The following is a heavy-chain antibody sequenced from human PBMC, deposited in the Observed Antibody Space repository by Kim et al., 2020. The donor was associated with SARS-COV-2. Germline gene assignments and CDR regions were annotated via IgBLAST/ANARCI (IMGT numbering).Heavy chain of an antibody. Sequence: GESLKISCKGSGYSFTSYWIGWVRQMPGKGLEWMRIIYPGDSDTRYSPSFQGQVTISADKSISTAYLQWSSLKASDTAMYYCARHPYTYYYDSSGSPLGAFDIWGQGTMVTVSS. CDR1: GYSFTSYW. V-gene: IGHV5-51*01. CDR3: ARHPYTYYYDSSGSPLGAFDI. D-gene: IGHD3-22*01. CDR2: IYPGDSDT. J-gene: IGHJ3*02.